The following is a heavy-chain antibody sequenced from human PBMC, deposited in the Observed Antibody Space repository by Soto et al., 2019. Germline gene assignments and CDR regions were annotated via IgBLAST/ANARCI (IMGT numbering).Heavy chain of an antibody. CDR3: ARDRGFGFS. V-gene: IGHV4-59*01. CDR2: IYYSGIT. Sequence: QVQLQESGPGLVKPSSTLSLTCTVSGGSISSYYWSWIRQPPGKGLEWIGSIYYSGITNYNPSLKSRATRSVDTSKNQFSLKLSCVTAADTAVYYCARDRGFGFSWGQGTLVTVSS. J-gene: IGHJ4*02. CDR1: GGSISSYY. D-gene: IGHD3-10*01.